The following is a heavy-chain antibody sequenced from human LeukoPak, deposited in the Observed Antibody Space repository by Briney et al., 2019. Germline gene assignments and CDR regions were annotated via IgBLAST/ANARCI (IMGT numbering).Heavy chain of an antibody. Sequence: SETLSLTCTVSGGSISSYYWSWIRQPPGKGLEWIGYIYYSGSTNYNPSLKSRVTISVDTSKNQFSLKLSSVTAADTAVYYCARRVRGVTDYWGQGTLVTVSS. CDR2: IYYSGST. V-gene: IGHV4-59*08. CDR3: ARRVRGVTDY. J-gene: IGHJ4*02. CDR1: GGSISSYY. D-gene: IGHD3-10*01.